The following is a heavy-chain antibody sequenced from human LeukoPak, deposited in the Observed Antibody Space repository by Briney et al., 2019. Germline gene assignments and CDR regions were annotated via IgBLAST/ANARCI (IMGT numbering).Heavy chain of an antibody. J-gene: IGHJ4*02. D-gene: IGHD2-8*02. V-gene: IGHV4-39*01. CDR1: GGSISSSSYY. CDR2: IYYSGST. CDR3: ASYWWGRNSDY. Sequence: SETLSLTCTVSGGSISSSSYYWGWIRQPPGKGLEWVGSIYYSGSTYYNPSLKSRVTISVDTSKNQFSLKLSSVTAADTAVYYCASYWWGRNSDYWGQGTLVTVSS.